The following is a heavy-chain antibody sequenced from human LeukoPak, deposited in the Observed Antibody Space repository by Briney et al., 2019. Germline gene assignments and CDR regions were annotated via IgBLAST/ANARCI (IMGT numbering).Heavy chain of an antibody. J-gene: IGHJ4*02. CDR1: GYTLTELS. CDR2: FDPEDGET. V-gene: IGHV1-24*01. D-gene: IGHD1-26*01. Sequence: GASVKVSCKVSGYTLTELSMHWVRQAPGKGLEWMGGFDPEDGETIYAQKFQGRVTMTEDTSTDTAYMELSSLRSEDTAVYYCATDSMGATNFDYWGQGTLVTVSS. CDR3: ATDSMGATNFDY.